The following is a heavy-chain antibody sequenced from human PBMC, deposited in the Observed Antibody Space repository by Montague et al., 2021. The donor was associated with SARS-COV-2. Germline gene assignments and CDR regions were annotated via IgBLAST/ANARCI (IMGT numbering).Heavy chain of an antibody. CDR3: ARPPGDSSGYYESFFDY. D-gene: IGHD3-22*01. CDR2: XDWDDDK. CDR1: GFSLSTSGMC. J-gene: IGHJ4*02. V-gene: IGHV2-70*01. Sequence: PALVKPTQTLTLTCTFSGFSLSTSGMCVSWIRQPPGKALEWLALXDWDDDKYYSTSLKTRLTISKDTSKNQVVLTMTNMDPVDTATYYCARPPGDSSGYYESFFDYGGQGTLVTVSS.